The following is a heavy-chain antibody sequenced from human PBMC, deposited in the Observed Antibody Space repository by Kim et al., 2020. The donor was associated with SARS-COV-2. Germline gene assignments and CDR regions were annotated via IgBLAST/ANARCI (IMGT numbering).Heavy chain of an antibody. V-gene: IGHV1-18*01. CDR2: INAYNGNT. CDR1: GYTFTSYG. CDR3: ARDRGRSYDSSGYCYLYCYYVMDV. J-gene: IGHJ6*04. Sequence: ASVKVSCKASGYTFTSYGISWVRQAPGQGLEWMGWINAYNGNTNYAQKLQGRVTMTTDTSTSTAYMELRSLRSDDTAVYYCARDRGRSYDSSGYCYLYCYYVMDVLREGPPVTVSS. D-gene: IGHD3-22*01.